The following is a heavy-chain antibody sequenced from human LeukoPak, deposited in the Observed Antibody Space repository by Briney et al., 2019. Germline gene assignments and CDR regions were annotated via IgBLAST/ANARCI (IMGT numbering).Heavy chain of an antibody. J-gene: IGHJ6*03. Sequence: SETLSLTCTVSGGSISSSSYYWGWIRQPPGKGLEWIGSIYYSGSTYYNPSLKSRVTISVDTSKNQFSLKLSSVTAADTAVYYCARHGHCTNGVRYRYYYYYMDVWGKGTTVTVSS. CDR1: GGSISSSSYY. D-gene: IGHD2-8*01. V-gene: IGHV4-39*01. CDR3: ARHGHCTNGVRYRYYYYYMDV. CDR2: IYYSGST.